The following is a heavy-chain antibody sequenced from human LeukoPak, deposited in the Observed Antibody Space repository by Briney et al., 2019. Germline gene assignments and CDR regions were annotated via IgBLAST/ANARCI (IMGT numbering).Heavy chain of an antibody. D-gene: IGHD3-10*01. J-gene: IGHJ6*02. Sequence: PSETLSLTCTVSGGSISSYYWSWIRQPPGKGLEWIGYIYYSGSTNYNPSLKSRVTISVDTSKNQFSLKLSSVTAADTAVYYCARSPYYYGSGSYYKNYYYGMDVWGQGTTVTVSS. CDR2: IYYSGST. V-gene: IGHV4-59*01. CDR3: ARSPYYYGSGSYYKNYYYGMDV. CDR1: GGSISSYY.